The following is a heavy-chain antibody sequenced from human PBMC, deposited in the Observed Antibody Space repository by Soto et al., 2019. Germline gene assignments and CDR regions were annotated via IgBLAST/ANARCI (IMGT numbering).Heavy chain of an antibody. D-gene: IGHD3-10*01. Sequence: QVPLVQSGAEVKKPGSSVTVSCKASGGTFSSYAIHWVRQAPGQGLEWMGGIIPMYGTAKYAQRFQGRVTITADESTTTVYMELTSLTSQDTAVYYGARVTSMVRGVIDNWFDPWGHGTLVTVSS. J-gene: IGHJ5*02. CDR2: IIPMYGTA. CDR1: GGTFSSYA. V-gene: IGHV1-69*01. CDR3: ARVTSMVRGVIDNWFDP.